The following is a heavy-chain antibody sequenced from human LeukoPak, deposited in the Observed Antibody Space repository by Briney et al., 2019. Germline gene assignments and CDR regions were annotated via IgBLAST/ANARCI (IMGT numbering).Heavy chain of an antibody. CDR3: ARDYYDSSGYYPDY. CDR1: GFTISSYA. J-gene: IGHJ4*02. D-gene: IGHD3-22*01. CDR2: ISYDGSNK. V-gene: IGHV3-30*04. Sequence: GGSLRLSCAASGFTISSYAMHWVRQAPGKGLEWVAVISYDGSNKYYADSVKGRFTISRDNSKNTLYLQMNSLRAEDTAVYYCARDYYDSSGYYPDYWGQGTLVTVSS.